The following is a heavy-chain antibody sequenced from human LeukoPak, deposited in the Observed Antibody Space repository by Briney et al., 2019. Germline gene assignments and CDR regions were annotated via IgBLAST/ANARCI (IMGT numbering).Heavy chain of an antibody. V-gene: IGHV4-30-4*01. J-gene: IGHJ4*02. CDR1: GGSFSGYY. CDR3: ARAADSGYERFDY. Sequence: PSETLSLTCAVYGGSFSGYYWSWIRQPPGKGLEWIGYIYYSGSTYYNPSLKSRVTISVDTSKNQFSLKLSSVTAADTAVYYCARAADSGYERFDYWGQGTLVTVSS. CDR2: IYYSGST. D-gene: IGHD5-12*01.